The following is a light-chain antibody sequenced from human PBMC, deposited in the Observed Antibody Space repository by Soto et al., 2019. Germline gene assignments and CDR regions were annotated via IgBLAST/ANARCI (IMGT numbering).Light chain of an antibody. V-gene: IGLV1-40*01. CDR1: SSNFGAGYD. J-gene: IGLJ1*01. CDR2: GDS. Sequence: QSVLTQPPSVSGAPGQRVTISCTGSSSNFGAGYDVHWYQQLPGTAPKLLIYGDSNRPSGVPDRFSGSKSGTSASLAITGLQAEDEADYYCQSFDDNLNCYVFGTGTKVTVL. CDR3: QSFDDNLNCYV.